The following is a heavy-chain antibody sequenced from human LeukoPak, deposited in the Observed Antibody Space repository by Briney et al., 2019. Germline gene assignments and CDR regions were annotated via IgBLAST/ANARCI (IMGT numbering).Heavy chain of an antibody. CDR2: INHSGST. CDR3: ARGLVLRYFDWLSPDAFDI. V-gene: IGHV4-34*01. CDR1: GGSFSGYY. J-gene: IGHJ3*02. D-gene: IGHD3-9*01. Sequence: SETLSLTCAVYGGSFSGYYWSWIRQPPGKGLEWIGEINHSGSTNYNPSLKSRVTISVDTSKNQFSLKLSSVTAADTAVYYCARGLVLRYFDWLSPDAFDIWGQGTVVTVSS.